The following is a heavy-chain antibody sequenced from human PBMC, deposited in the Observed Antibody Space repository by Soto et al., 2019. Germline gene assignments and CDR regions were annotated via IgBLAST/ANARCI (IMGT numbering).Heavy chain of an antibody. J-gene: IGHJ4*02. Sequence: GGSLRLSCAASGFTFSSYSMNWVRQAPGKGLEWVSSISSSSSYIYYADSGKGRFTISRDNAKNSLYLQMNSLRAEDRAVYYCARGTGVGGYDFFDYWGQGTLVTVSS. CDR1: GFTFSSYS. V-gene: IGHV3-21*01. D-gene: IGHD5-12*01. CDR3: ARGTGVGGYDFFDY. CDR2: ISSSSSYI.